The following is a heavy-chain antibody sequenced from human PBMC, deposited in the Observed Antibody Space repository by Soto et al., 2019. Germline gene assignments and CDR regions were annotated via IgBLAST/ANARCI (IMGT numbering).Heavy chain of an antibody. D-gene: IGHD6-19*01. CDR2: ISGSGGST. V-gene: IGHV3-23*01. CDR3: AKTEDPVAVESYFDY. J-gene: IGHJ4*02. Sequence: PGVPLRLSCAASGFTCSSYAMIWVRQAPGKGLEWVSAISGSGGSTYYADSVKGRFTISRDNSKNTLYLQMNSLRAEGTAVYYCAKTEDPVAVESYFDYWGQGTLVTVSS. CDR1: GFTCSSYA.